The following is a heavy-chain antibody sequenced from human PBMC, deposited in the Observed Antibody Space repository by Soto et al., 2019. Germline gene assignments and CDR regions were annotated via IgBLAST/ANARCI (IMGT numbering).Heavy chain of an antibody. V-gene: IGHV1-69*08. D-gene: IGHD4-17*01. CDR3: AREGRGVTTS. CDR2: IIPILGIA. CDR1: GGTFSSYT. Sequence: QVQLVQSGAEVKKPGSSVKVSCKASGGTFSSYTISWVRQAPGQGLEWMGRIIPILGIANYAQNFQGRVTITADKSTSTAYMELSSLSSEDTAVYYCAREGRGVTTSWGQGTLVTVSS. J-gene: IGHJ4*02.